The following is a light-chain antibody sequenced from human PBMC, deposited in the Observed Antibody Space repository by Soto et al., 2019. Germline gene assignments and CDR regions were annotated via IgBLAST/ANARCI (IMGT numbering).Light chain of an antibody. J-gene: IGKJ2*01. CDR3: HQTYSSPPT. V-gene: IGKV1-12*01. CDR2: GAS. Sequence: DVQMTQAPSSVSASVGDRVTITCRASQRFGSGLAGYQQKPGEAPKLLIYGASNLQGEVQSRFSGSGSETDFALTISRLQPEDFATYYCHQTYSSPPTFGQGTKVEIK. CDR1: QRFGSG.